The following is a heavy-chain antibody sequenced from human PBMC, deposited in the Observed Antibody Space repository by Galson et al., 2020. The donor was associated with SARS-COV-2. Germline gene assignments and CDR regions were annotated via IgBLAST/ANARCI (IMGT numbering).Heavy chain of an antibody. CDR1: GFSLSTSGVG. V-gene: IGHV2-5*02. CDR3: ARKGYYAGYTYYRPFDY. Sequence: SGPTLVKPTQTLTLTCTLSGFSLSTSGVGVGWIRQPPGKALEWLALTYWDDDKRYSPSLKSRLTITKDTSKKQVVLTMTNMDPVDTATYYCARKGYYAGYTYYRPFDYCGQGALVTVSS. J-gene: IGHJ4*02. D-gene: IGHD3-16*01. CDR2: TYWDDDK.